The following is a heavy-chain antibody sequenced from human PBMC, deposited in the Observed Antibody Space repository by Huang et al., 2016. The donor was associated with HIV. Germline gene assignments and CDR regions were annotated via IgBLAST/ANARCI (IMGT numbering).Heavy chain of an antibody. J-gene: IGHJ6*03. Sequence: QGQLVESGGGVVQPGRSLRLSCAASGFSFTSYDMPWVRQVPGKGLDWVSFVSNDGNEKYYADFVKGRFTISRDNFKNTLYLQMNSLRTGDTAVYFCLPAGHVSHYYYMDVWGKGTTFIVSS. V-gene: IGHV3-30*03. CDR2: VSNDGNEK. CDR1: GFSFTSYD. CDR3: LPAGHVSHYYYMDV.